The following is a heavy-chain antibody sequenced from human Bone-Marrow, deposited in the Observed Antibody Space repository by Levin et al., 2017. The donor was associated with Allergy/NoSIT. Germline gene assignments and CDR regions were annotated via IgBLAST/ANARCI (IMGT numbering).Heavy chain of an antibody. CDR3: AREPGSYDFWSGDFDY. D-gene: IGHD3-3*01. CDR1: GFTFSSYS. V-gene: IGHV3-21*01. CDR2: ISSSSSYI. Sequence: SCKASGFTFSSYSMNWVRQAPGKGLEWVSSISSSSSYIYYADSVKGRFTISRDNAKNSLYLQMNSLRAEDTAVYYCAREPGSYDFWSGDFDYWGQGTLVTVSS. J-gene: IGHJ4*02.